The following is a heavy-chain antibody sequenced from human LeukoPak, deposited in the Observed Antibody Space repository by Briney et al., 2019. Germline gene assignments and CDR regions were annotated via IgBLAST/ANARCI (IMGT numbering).Heavy chain of an antibody. CDR3: ARANYYGSGPETFDI. CDR2: IYYSGST. V-gene: IGHV4-59*01. CDR1: GVSISTYY. D-gene: IGHD3-10*01. J-gene: IGHJ3*02. Sequence: SETLSLTCSVSGVSISTYYWTWIRQPPGKGLEWIGYIYYSGSTNYNPSLKSRVTISVDTSKNQFSLNLSSVTATDTAVYYCARANYYGSGPETFDIWGQGTMVTVSS.